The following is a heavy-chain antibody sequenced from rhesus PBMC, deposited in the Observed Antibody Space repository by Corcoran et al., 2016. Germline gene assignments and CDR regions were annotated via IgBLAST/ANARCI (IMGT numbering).Heavy chain of an antibody. Sequence: QVTLKESGPALVKPTQTLTLTCTSSGFSIRTSGMGVGWILQPPGKALEWLALIYWVDDKYYSTSLKSRLTISKDTSKNQVVLTMTNMDPVDTATYYCARGTGVIWGRFDYWGQGVLVTVSS. D-gene: IGHD3-34*01. CDR3: ARGTGVIWGRFDY. J-gene: IGHJ4*01. CDR1: GFSIRTSGMG. V-gene: IGHV2-174*01. CDR2: IYWVDDK.